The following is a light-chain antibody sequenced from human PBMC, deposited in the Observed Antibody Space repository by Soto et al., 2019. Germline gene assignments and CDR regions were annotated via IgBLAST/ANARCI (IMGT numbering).Light chain of an antibody. Sequence: EIALTQSPGTLSLSPGERATLSCRASQSVGSSNVAWYQQKPGQAPRLLIYGASSRATGIPGRFSGSGSGTDFTLTISRLEPEDFAVYYCQQYGSSPETFGQGTKVDIK. CDR3: QQYGSSPET. CDR1: QSVGSSN. CDR2: GAS. V-gene: IGKV3-20*01. J-gene: IGKJ1*01.